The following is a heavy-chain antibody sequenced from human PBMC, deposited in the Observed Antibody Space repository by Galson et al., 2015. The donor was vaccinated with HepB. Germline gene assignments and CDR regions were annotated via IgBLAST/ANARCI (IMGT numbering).Heavy chain of an antibody. CDR2: INGDGSST. Sequence: SLRLSCAASGFTFSTSWVHWVRHAPGKGLVWVSRINGDGSSTSYADSVKGRFTISRDNAKNPLYLQMNSLRVEDTAVYYCARGGPLGTYYFDYWGQGILVTVSS. CDR1: GFTFSTSW. V-gene: IGHV3-74*01. CDR3: ARGGPLGTYYFDY. J-gene: IGHJ4*02. D-gene: IGHD3/OR15-3a*01.